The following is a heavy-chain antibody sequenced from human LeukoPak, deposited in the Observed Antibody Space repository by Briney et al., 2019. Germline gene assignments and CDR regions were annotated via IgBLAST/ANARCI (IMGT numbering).Heavy chain of an antibody. D-gene: IGHD5-18*01. Sequence: GASVKVSCKASGGTFSSYAISWVRQAPGQGLEWMGGIIPIFGTANYAQKFQGRVTITTGESTSTAYMELSSLRSEDTAVYHCASADTAMVGDYYMDVWGKGTTVTVSS. J-gene: IGHJ6*03. CDR1: GGTFSSYA. CDR3: ASADTAMVGDYYMDV. V-gene: IGHV1-69*05. CDR2: IIPIFGTA.